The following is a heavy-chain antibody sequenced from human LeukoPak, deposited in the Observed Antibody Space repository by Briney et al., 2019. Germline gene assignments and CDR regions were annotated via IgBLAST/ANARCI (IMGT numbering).Heavy chain of an antibody. CDR3: ARAPSGWSGHGKNFDY. CDR1: GGSIGSYY. J-gene: IGHJ4*02. D-gene: IGHD2-15*01. CDR2: IYYSGST. V-gene: IGHV4-59*01. Sequence: PSETLSLTCTVSGGSIGSYYWSWIRQPPGKGPEWIGYIYYSGSTNYNPSLKSRVTISVDTSKNQFSLKLSSVTAADTAVYYCARAPSGWSGHGKNFDYWGQGTLVTVSS.